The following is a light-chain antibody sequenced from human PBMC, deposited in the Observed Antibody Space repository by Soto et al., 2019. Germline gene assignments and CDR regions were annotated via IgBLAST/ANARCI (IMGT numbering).Light chain of an antibody. CDR3: QQRSNWPT. Sequence: EVVLTQSPATLSLSPGERATFSCRASQNVNNFLAWYQQKPGQAPRLLIYDASNRATGIPARFSGSGSGTDFTLTISSLESEYVAIYYCQQRSNWPTFGQGTRLEIK. CDR2: DAS. J-gene: IGKJ5*01. V-gene: IGKV3-11*01. CDR1: QNVNNF.